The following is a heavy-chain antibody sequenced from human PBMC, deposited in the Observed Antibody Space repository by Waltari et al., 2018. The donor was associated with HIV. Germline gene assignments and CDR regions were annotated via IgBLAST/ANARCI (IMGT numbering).Heavy chain of an antibody. V-gene: IGHV3-48*01. J-gene: IGHJ4*02. Sequence: EVQLVESGGGLVQPGGSLRLSCTASGFSFSSYCMNWVRQAPGNGLEWVSYSSTSRSAICYADSVKGRFTISRDTAKNSLYRQMNSLRAEDTAVYYCARDRTRYYFDSWGQGTLVTVSS. CDR2: SSTSRSAI. CDR1: GFSFSSYC. D-gene: IGHD6-6*01. CDR3: ARDRTRYYFDS.